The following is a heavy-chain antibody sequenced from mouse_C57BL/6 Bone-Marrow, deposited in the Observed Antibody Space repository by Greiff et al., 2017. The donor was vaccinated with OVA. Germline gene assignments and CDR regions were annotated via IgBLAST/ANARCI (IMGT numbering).Heavy chain of an antibody. Sequence: LQQSGGGLVQPGGSLKLSCAASGFTFSDSYMYWVRQTPEKRLEWVAYISNGGGSTYYPDTVKGRFTISRDNAKNTLYLQMSRLKSEGTAMYYCARTRFAYWGQGTLVTVSA. J-gene: IGHJ3*01. CDR1: GFTFSDSY. V-gene: IGHV5-12*01. CDR3: ARTRFAY. CDR2: ISNGGGST.